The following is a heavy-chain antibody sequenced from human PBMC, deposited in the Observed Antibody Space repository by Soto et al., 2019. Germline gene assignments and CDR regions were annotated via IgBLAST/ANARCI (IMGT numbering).Heavy chain of an antibody. J-gene: IGHJ4*02. D-gene: IGHD2-21*02. CDR1: GDTFTDYY. Sequence: QVQLVQSGAEVKKPGASVKVSCKASGDTFTDYYIHWVRQAPGQGLEWMGTVNPSGGHTTYAQHFLGRVTMTRDTSTSTLYMELTSPTSEDTAGYYCARGGHVVVVTAALDYWGQGTLVTVSS. CDR2: VNPSGGHT. CDR3: ARGGHVVVVTAALDY. V-gene: IGHV1-46*01.